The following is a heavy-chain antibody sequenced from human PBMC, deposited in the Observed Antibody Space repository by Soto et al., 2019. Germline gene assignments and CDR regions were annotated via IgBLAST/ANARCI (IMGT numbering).Heavy chain of an antibody. CDR2: ISWDGGST. D-gene: IGHD6-6*01. V-gene: IGHV3-43*01. CDR1: GFTFDDYT. CDR3: AKDVSSSYYFDY. J-gene: IGHJ4*02. Sequence: LRLSCAASGFTFDDYTMHWVRQAPGKGLEWVSLISWDGGSTYYADSVKGRFTISRDNSKNSLYLQMNSLRTEDTALYYCAKDVSSSYYFDYWGQGTLVTVSS.